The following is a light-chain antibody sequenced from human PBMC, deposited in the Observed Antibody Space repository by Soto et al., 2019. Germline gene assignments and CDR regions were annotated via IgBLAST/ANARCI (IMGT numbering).Light chain of an antibody. CDR3: SSYTGSSYV. CDR2: EVS. CDR1: GSDVGDYNY. J-gene: IGLJ1*01. Sequence: QLVLSQPPSASGSPGQSVTISCTGTGSDVGDYNYVSWYQQHPGKAPKLMIYEVSKRPSGVPDRFSGSKSGNTASLTASGLQAEDEANYYCSSYTGSSYVFGTGTKVTV. V-gene: IGLV2-8*01.